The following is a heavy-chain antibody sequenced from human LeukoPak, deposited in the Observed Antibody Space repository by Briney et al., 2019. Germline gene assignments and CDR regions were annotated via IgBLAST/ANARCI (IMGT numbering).Heavy chain of an antibody. J-gene: IGHJ4*02. CDR3: ASNRAQWLVTC. CDR1: GFTFSSYW. D-gene: IGHD6-19*01. V-gene: IGHV3-7*03. Sequence: PGGSLRLSCAASGFTFSSYWMSWVRQAPGKGLEWVANIKQDGSEKYYVDSVKGRFTISRDNAKNSLNLQMNSLRAEDTAVYYCASNRAQWLVTCWGQGTLVTVSS. CDR2: IKQDGSEK.